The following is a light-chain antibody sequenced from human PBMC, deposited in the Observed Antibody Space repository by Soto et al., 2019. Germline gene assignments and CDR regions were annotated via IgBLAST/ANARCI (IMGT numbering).Light chain of an antibody. CDR3: QQYNNWPPTT. Sequence: IVLTQSTATLSLSPGERATLSCRASQSVSSYLAWYQQKPGQAPRLLIYDASNRATGIPAGFSGSGSGTEFTLTISSLQSEDFAVYYCQQYNNWPPTTFAQGTRLAIK. CDR1: QSVSSY. V-gene: IGKV3-11*01. CDR2: DAS. J-gene: IGKJ5*01.